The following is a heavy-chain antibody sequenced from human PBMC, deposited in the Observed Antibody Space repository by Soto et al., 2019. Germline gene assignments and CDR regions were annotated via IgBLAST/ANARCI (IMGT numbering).Heavy chain of an antibody. CDR3: ARQSWVLQPGHDAFDI. CDR2: IYASGNT. Sequence: DRLCLSGTVGGRSMSTNRDCRGWIGKPPGKGLEWIGNIYASGNTYYNPSLQSRVTISVDTSKNQFSLKLNSVTAADTAVYYCARQSWVLQPGHDAFDIWGQGTMVT. CDR1: GRSMSTNRDC. V-gene: IGHV4-39*01. J-gene: IGHJ3*02. D-gene: IGHD1-1*01.